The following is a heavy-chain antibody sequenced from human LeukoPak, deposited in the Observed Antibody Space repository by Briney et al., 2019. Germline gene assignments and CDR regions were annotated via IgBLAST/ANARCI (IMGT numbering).Heavy chain of an antibody. V-gene: IGHV4-61*02. J-gene: IGHJ4*02. D-gene: IGHD3-22*01. CDR1: GGSISSGSYY. CDR3: ARGRYYDSSGFFDY. Sequence: SQTLSLTCTVSGGSISSGSYYWGWIRQPAGKGLEWIGRLYTSGSTNYNPSLKSRVTMSVDTSKNQSSLKLSSVTAADTAVYYCARGRYYDSSGFFDYWGQGTLVTVSS. CDR2: LYTSGST.